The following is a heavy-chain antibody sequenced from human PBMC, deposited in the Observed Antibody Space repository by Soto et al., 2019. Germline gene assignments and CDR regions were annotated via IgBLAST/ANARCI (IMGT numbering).Heavy chain of an antibody. CDR3: VRFIAAHWFDP. CDR2: IYYSGST. J-gene: IGHJ5*02. CDR1: GGSISSYY. D-gene: IGHD6-13*01. V-gene: IGHV4-59*01. Sequence: PSETLSLTCTVSGGSISSYYWSWIRQPPGKGLEWIGYIYYSGSTNYNPSLKSRVTISVDTSKNQFSLKLSSVTAADTAVYYCVRFIAAHWFDPWGQGTLVTVSS.